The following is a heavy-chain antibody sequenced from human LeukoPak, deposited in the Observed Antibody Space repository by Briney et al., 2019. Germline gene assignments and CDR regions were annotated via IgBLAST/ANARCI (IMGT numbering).Heavy chain of an antibody. CDR1: GGSISSSSYY. D-gene: IGHD3-3*01. CDR2: IYYSGST. CDR3: ARYHRPGITLFGSWSDY. V-gene: IGHV4-39*01. J-gene: IGHJ4*02. Sequence: PSETLSLTCTVSGGSISSSSYYWGWIRQPPGKGLEWIGSIYYSGSTYYNPSLKSRVTISVDTSKNQFSLKLSSVTAADTAVYYCARYHRPGITLFGSWSDYWGQGTLVTVSS.